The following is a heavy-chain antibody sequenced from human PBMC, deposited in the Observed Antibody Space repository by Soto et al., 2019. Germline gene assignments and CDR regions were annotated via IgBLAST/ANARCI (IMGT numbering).Heavy chain of an antibody. Sequence: PGGSLRLSCAASGFTFSDYYMSWIRQAPGKGLEWVSYISSSSSYTNYADSVKGRFTISRDNAKNSLYLQMNSLRAEDTAVYYCAREEDSSGSHDAFDIWGQGTMVTVSS. D-gene: IGHD3-22*01. J-gene: IGHJ3*02. CDR1: GFTFSDYY. V-gene: IGHV3-11*06. CDR2: ISSSSSYT. CDR3: AREEDSSGSHDAFDI.